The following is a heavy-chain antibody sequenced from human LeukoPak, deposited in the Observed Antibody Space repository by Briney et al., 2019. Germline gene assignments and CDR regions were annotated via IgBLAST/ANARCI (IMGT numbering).Heavy chain of an antibody. CDR3: ARVPYNYGPFDY. V-gene: IGHV1-69*01. CDR1: GGTFSSYA. D-gene: IGHD5-18*01. Sequence: SVKVSCKASGGTFSSYAISWVRQAPGQGLEWMGGIIPIFGTANYAQKFQGRVTITADESTSTAYMELSSLRSEDTAVYYCARVPYNYGPFDYWGQGTLVTVSS. J-gene: IGHJ4*02. CDR2: IIPIFGTA.